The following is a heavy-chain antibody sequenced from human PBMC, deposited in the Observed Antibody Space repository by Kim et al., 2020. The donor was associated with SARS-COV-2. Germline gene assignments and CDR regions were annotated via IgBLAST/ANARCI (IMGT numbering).Heavy chain of an antibody. V-gene: IGHV4-59*01. D-gene: IGHD3-3*01. CDR3: ARVRRSTISGVVNWFDP. CDR2: IYYSGST. CDR1: GGSISSYY. Sequence: SETLSLTCTVSGGSISSYYWSWIRQPPGKGLEWIGYIYYSGSTNYNPSLKSRVTISVDTSKNQFSLKLSSVTAADTAVYYCARVRRSTISGVVNWFDPWGQGTLVTVSS. J-gene: IGHJ5*02.